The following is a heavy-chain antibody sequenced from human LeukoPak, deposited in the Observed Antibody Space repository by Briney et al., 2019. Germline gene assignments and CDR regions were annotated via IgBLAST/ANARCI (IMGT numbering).Heavy chain of an antibody. J-gene: IGHJ4*02. CDR2: IYCSGST. Sequence: SETLSLTCTVSGGSISSSSYYWGWIRQPPGKGLEWIGSIYCSGSTYYNPSLKSRVTISVDTSKNQFSLKLSSVTAADTAVYYCARQAGSPPYYFDYWGQGTLVTVSS. D-gene: IGHD3-10*01. CDR3: ARQAGSPPYYFDY. V-gene: IGHV4-39*01. CDR1: GGSISSSSYY.